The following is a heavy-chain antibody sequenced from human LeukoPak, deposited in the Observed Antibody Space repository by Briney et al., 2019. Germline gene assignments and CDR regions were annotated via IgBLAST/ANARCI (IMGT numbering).Heavy chain of an antibody. CDR3: AKDRYSTSSTFTINPFDY. CDR1: GFTVSSNY. Sequence: PGGSLRLSCAASGFTVSSNYMSWVRQAPGKGLEWVSVIYSGGSTYYADSVKGRFTISRDNSKNTLYLQMNSLRAEDTAVYYCAKDRYSTSSTFTINPFDYWGQGILVTVSS. V-gene: IGHV3-66*01. CDR2: IYSGGST. D-gene: IGHD6-13*01. J-gene: IGHJ4*02.